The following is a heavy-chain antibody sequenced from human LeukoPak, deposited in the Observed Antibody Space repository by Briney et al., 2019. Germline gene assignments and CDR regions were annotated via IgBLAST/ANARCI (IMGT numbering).Heavy chain of an antibody. CDR3: ARAIGYCSSTSCGDAFDI. CDR1: GGTFSSYA. Sequence: SVKVSCKASGGTFSSYAISWVRQAPGQGLEWMGGIIPIFGTANYAQKFQGRVTITTDESTSTAYMELSSLRSEDTAVYYCARAIGYCSSTSCGDAFDIWGQGTMVTVSS. J-gene: IGHJ3*02. D-gene: IGHD2-2*01. V-gene: IGHV1-69*05. CDR2: IIPIFGTA.